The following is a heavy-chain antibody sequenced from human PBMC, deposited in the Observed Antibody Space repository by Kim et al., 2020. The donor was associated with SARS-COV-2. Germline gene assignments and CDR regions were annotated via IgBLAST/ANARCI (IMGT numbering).Heavy chain of an antibody. Sequence: SVKVSCKASGGTFSSYAISWVRQAPGQGLEWMGGIIPIFGTANYAQKFQGRVTITADESTSTAYMELSSLRSEDTAVYYCAGEYRIAADYFDYWGQGTLVTVSS. D-gene: IGHD6-13*01. CDR2: IIPIFGTA. V-gene: IGHV1-69*13. CDR1: GGTFSSYA. J-gene: IGHJ4*02. CDR3: AGEYRIAADYFDY.